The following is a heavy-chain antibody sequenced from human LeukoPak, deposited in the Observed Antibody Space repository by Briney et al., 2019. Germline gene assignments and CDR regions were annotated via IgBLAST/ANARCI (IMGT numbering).Heavy chain of an antibody. CDR1: GFTFSSYA. V-gene: IGHV3-30-3*01. Sequence: GGSLGLSCAASGFTFSSYAMHWVRQAPGKGLEWVAVISYDGSNKYYADSVKGRFTISRDNSKNTLYLQMNSLRAEDTAVYYCARDQFGGQLALLDYWGQGTLVTVSS. CDR2: ISYDGSNK. CDR3: ARDQFGGQLALLDY. J-gene: IGHJ4*02. D-gene: IGHD6-6*01.